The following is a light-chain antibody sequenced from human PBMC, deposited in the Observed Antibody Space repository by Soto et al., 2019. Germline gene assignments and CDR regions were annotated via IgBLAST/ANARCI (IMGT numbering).Light chain of an antibody. CDR2: GTS. J-gene: IGKJ5*01. CDR3: QQYGSPPIT. CDR1: QSVSGK. V-gene: IGKV3-20*01. Sequence: EIVMTQSPATLSVSPGETATLSCRASQSVSGKLAWFQQKPGQAPRLLMSGTSNRATGTPDRFSGSGSGTDFTLTISRLEPEDFAVYYCQQYGSPPITFGQGTRLEIK.